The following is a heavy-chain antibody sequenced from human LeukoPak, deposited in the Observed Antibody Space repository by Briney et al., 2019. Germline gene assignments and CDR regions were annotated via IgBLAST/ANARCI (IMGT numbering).Heavy chain of an antibody. CDR3: AREFYYYYMDV. V-gene: IGHV3-74*01. J-gene: IGHJ6*03. Sequence: GGSLRLSCAASGFTLSNYWMHWVRQAPGKGLVRVSRINNDGSTTTYADSVRGRFTISRDNAKNTLYLQMNSLRAEDTAVYYCAREFYYYYMDVWGKGTTVTVSS. CDR2: INNDGSTT. CDR1: GFTLSNYW.